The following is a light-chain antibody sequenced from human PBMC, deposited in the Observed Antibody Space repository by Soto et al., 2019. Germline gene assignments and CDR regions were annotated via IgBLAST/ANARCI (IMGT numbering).Light chain of an antibody. J-gene: IGKJ2*01. CDR1: QSISSY. CDR3: QQCYSTPYT. V-gene: IGKV1-39*01. CDR2: AAS. Sequence: DIQMTQSASPLSASVGDRVTITCRASQSISSYLNWYQQKPGKAPKLLIYAASSLQSGVPSRFGGSGSGTDFTLTISSLQPEDFATYYCQQCYSTPYTFGQGTKLEIK.